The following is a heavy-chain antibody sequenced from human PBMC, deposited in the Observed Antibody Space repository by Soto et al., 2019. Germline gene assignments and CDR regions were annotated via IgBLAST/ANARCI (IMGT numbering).Heavy chain of an antibody. CDR1: GFTFSNVW. CDR3: TPLALKYNSDWYPLSD. V-gene: IGHV3-15*07. D-gene: IGHD6-19*01. CDR2: IKSETDGGTI. J-gene: IGHJ4*02. Sequence: EVQLVESGGGLVKPGGSLRLSCVGSGFTFSNVWMNWVRQAPGKGLEWVGRIKSETDGGTIDYAAPVKGRFTISRDDSNNTLYLQMNSLKTEDTATYYCTPLALKYNSDWYPLSDWGQGTRVTVSS.